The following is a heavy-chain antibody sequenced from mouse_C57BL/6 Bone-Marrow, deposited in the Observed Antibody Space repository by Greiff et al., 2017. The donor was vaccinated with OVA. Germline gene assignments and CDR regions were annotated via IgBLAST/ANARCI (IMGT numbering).Heavy chain of an antibody. CDR1: GYSITSGYY. J-gene: IGHJ4*01. Sequence: VQLKESGPGLVKPSQSLSLTCSVTGYSITSGYYWNWIRQFPGNKLEWMGYISYDGSNNYNPSLKNRISITRDTSKNQFFLKLNSVTTEDTATYYCARERDYDRGDAMDYWGQGTSVTVSS. V-gene: IGHV3-6*01. CDR2: ISYDGSN. CDR3: ARERDYDRGDAMDY. D-gene: IGHD2-4*01.